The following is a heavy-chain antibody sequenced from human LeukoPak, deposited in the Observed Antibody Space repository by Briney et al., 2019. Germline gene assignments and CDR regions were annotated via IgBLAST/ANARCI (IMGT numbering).Heavy chain of an antibody. CDR1: GYTFTSYG. V-gene: IGHV1-18*01. J-gene: IGHJ4*02. D-gene: IGHD3-3*01. CDR2: ISAYNGNT. CDR3: ARVGREYDFWSGYYTAHFDY. Sequence: ASVKVSCKASGYTFTSYGISWVRQAPGQGLEWMGWISAYNGNTNYAQKLQGRVTMTTDTSTSTAYMELRSLRSDDTAVYYCARVGREYDFWSGYYTAHFDYWGQGTLVTVSS.